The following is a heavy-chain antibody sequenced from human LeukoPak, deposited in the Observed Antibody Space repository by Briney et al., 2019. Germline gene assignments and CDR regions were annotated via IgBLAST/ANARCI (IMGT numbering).Heavy chain of an antibody. V-gene: IGHV4-34*01. D-gene: IGHD1-26*01. CDR2: INHSGST. CDR1: GGSFSGYY. Sequence: SETLSLTCAVYGGSFSGYYWSWIRQPPGKGLEWIGEINHSGSTNYNPSLKSRVTISVDTSKNQFSLKLSSVTAADTAVYYCARRRRIVGATPGAFDIWGQGTTVTVSS. CDR3: ARRRRIVGATPGAFDI. J-gene: IGHJ3*02.